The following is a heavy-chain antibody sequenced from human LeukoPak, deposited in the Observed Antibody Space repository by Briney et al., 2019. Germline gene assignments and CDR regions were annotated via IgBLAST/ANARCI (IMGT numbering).Heavy chain of an antibody. V-gene: IGHV3-48*03. Sequence: RPGGSLRLSCAASGFTLSSYEMNWVRQAPGKGLEWVSYISSSGSTIYYADSVKGRFTISRDNAKNSLYLQMNSLRAEDTAVYYCARDGVLLWFGEPASAFDIWGQGTMVTVSS. CDR1: GFTLSSYE. CDR2: ISSSGSTI. D-gene: IGHD3-10*01. J-gene: IGHJ3*02. CDR3: ARDGVLLWFGEPASAFDI.